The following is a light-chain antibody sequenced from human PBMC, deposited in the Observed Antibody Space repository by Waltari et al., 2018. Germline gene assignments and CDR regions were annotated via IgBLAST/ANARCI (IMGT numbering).Light chain of an antibody. Sequence: AIQVTQSPSSLSASVGDRVTITCRASQGIRNDLGWYQQKPGKAPKLLIYAASSLQIGVPSRFSGSGSGTDFTLTISSLQAEDVAVYYCQQYYSSPRTFGQGTKVEIK. CDR3: QQYYSSPRT. V-gene: IGKV1-6*01. CDR1: QGIRND. CDR2: AAS. J-gene: IGKJ1*01.